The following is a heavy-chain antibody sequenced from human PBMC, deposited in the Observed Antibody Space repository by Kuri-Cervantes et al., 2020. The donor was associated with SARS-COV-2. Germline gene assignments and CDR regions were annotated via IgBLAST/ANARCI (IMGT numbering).Heavy chain of an antibody. Sequence: GSLRLSCSVSGASITRHYWSRIRQPPGEGLEWIGYLHYTESPSYNPSLKSRVTISVDTSKNQFSLKLSSVTAADTAVYYCARGGLVAVAGRGGFLAGSRRSLFWFDPWGQGTLVTVSS. CDR2: LHYTESP. CDR3: ARGGLVAVAGRGGFLAGSRRSLFWFDP. V-gene: IGHV4-59*11. CDR1: GASITRHY. J-gene: IGHJ5*02. D-gene: IGHD6-19*01.